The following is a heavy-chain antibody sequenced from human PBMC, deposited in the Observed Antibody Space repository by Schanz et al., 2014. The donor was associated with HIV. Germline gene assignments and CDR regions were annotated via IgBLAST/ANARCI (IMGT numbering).Heavy chain of an antibody. CDR1: GYTFTSYG. D-gene: IGHD3-22*01. CDR2: ISAYNGNT. J-gene: IGHJ3*02. CDR3: ASSESTYYDSNGYPTGSFKI. Sequence: QVQLVQSGAEVKKPGASVQVSCKASGYTFTSYGISWVRQAPGQGLEWMGWISAYNGNTNYVQKFQGRVTMTTDTSTSTAYMELRSLRSDDTAMYYCASSESTYYDSNGYPTGSFKIWGQGTMIAVSS. V-gene: IGHV1-18*01.